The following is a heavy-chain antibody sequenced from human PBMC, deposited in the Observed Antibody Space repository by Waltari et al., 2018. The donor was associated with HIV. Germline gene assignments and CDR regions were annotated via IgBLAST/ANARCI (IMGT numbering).Heavy chain of an antibody. CDR2: IYYSGST. CDR1: GGSLSSGGYY. J-gene: IGHJ4*02. CDR3: ARAPPGEMATIMSFDY. Sequence: QVQLQESGPGLVKPSQTLSLTCTVSGGSLSSGGYYWSWIRQHPGKGLEWIGYIYYSGSTYYNPSLKSRVTISVDTSKNQFSLKLSSVTAADTAVYYCARAPPGEMATIMSFDYWGQGTLVTVSS. D-gene: IGHD3-16*01. V-gene: IGHV4-31*03.